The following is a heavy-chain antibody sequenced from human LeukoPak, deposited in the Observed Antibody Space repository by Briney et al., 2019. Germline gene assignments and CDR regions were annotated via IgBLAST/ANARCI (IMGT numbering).Heavy chain of an antibody. D-gene: IGHD5-18*01. CDR2: INHSGNT. CDR1: GYSISSGYY. J-gene: IGHJ5*02. Sequence: PSETLSLTCAVSGYSISSGYYWGWIRQPPGRGLEWIGSINHSGNTYCNPSLKSRVAISIDTSKNDFSLKVTSVTAADTAVYSCARQDTAMVKGWFDPWGQGTLVTVSS. V-gene: IGHV4-38-2*01. CDR3: ARQDTAMVKGWFDP.